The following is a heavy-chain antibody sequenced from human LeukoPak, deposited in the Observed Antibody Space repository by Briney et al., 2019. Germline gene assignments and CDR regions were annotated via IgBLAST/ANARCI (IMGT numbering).Heavy chain of an antibody. D-gene: IGHD2-2*01. J-gene: IGHJ4*02. CDR1: GGSISSSSYY. CDR2: IYYSGST. Sequence: SETLSLTCTVSGGSISSSSYYWGWIRQPPGKGLEWIGSIYYSGSTYYNPSLKSRVTISVDTSKNQFSLKLSSVTAADTAVYYCARAPDCSSTSCSTFDYWGQGTLVTVSS. CDR3: ARAPDCSSTSCSTFDY. V-gene: IGHV4-39*01.